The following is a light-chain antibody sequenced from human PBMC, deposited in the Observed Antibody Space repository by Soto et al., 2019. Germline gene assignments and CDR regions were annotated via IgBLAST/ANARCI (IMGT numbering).Light chain of an antibody. CDR2: RNS. CDR3: AAWDDNLSGLYV. J-gene: IGLJ1*01. Sequence: QSVLTQSPSASGTPGQRVTISCSGSASTIGRNYVYWYQQLPGTSPKLLIYRNSQRLSVVPYRFSGSKSGTSASLAISGLRSEDEADYYCAAWDDNLSGLYVFGAGTKVTVL. V-gene: IGLV1-47*01. CDR1: ASTIGRNY.